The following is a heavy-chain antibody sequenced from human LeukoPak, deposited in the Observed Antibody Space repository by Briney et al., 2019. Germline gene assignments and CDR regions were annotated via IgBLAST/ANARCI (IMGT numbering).Heavy chain of an antibody. J-gene: IGHJ4*02. D-gene: IGHD3-22*01. Sequence: ASLKVSCKASGYTFTGYYIHWVRHTPGQGLERMGWMNPNNGDTAYAQKFQGRVTMTRDTSISTGYMELSRLRSDDSAVYSCARDLGLFCVYYWGQGTLVTVSS. CDR2: MNPNNGDT. CDR3: ARDLGLFCVYY. CDR1: GYTFTGYY. V-gene: IGHV1-2*02.